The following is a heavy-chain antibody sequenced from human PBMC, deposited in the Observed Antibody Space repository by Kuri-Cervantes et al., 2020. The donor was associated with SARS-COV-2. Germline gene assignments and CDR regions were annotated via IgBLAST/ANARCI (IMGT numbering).Heavy chain of an antibody. CDR3: ARGGWIAATDYFDY. CDR1: GFTFSSYS. Sequence: GGSLRLSCAASGFTFSSYSMNWVRQAPGKGLEWVSSISSSSSYIYYADSVKGRFTISRDNAKNSLYLQMNSLRAEDTAVYYCARGGWIAATDYFDYRGQGTLVTVSS. D-gene: IGHD6-13*01. CDR2: ISSSSSYI. V-gene: IGHV3-21*01. J-gene: IGHJ4*02.